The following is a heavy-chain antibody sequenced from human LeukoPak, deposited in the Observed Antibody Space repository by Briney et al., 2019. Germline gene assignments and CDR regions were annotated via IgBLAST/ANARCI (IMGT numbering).Heavy chain of an antibody. J-gene: IGHJ5*02. CDR2: IYHRGST. D-gene: IGHD6-13*01. Sequence: PSETLSLTCAVSGYSISSDYYGGWIRRSPGKGLEGIGIIYHRGSTFQNPSVKGRFTISEDTSRNQLSLRLMSLTAADTAMYDCAREGGRSSSWSDEWFDPWGEGTLVSVCS. CDR1: GYSISSDYY. CDR3: AREGGRSSSWSDEWFDP. V-gene: IGHV4-38-2*02.